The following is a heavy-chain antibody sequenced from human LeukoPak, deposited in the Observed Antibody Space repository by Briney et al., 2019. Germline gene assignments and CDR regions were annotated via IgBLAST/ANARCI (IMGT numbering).Heavy chain of an antibody. Sequence: ASVKVSCKASGYTFTSYGISWVRQAPGKGLEWMGWISAYIGNTHYAQKLQGRVTMTTDTSTSTVYMELRSLRSDDTAVYYCARGSPPRRNYDSRGYYSYYFDYWGQGTLVTVSS. CDR2: ISAYIGNT. CDR1: GYTFTSYG. V-gene: IGHV1-18*01. J-gene: IGHJ4*02. D-gene: IGHD3-22*01. CDR3: ARGSPPRRNYDSRGYYSYYFDY.